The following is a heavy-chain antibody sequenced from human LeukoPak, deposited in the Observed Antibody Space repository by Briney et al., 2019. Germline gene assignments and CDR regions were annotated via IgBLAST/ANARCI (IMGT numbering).Heavy chain of an antibody. CDR2: IYTSGST. Sequence: PSETLSLTCTVSGGSISSYYWSWIRQPPGKGLEWIGYIYTSGSTNYNPSLKSRVTISVDTSKNQFSLKLSSVTAADTAVYYCARSIAARPGNWFDPWGQGILVTVSS. D-gene: IGHD6-6*01. V-gene: IGHV4-4*09. J-gene: IGHJ5*02. CDR3: ARSIAARPGNWFDP. CDR1: GGSISSYY.